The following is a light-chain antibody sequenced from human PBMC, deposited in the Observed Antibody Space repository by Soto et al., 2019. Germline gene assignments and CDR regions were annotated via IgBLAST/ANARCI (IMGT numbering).Light chain of an antibody. CDR2: ANS. J-gene: IGLJ1*01. V-gene: IGLV1-40*01. CDR1: SSNIGAGYD. CDR3: QSYDSSLSGYV. Sequence: QSVLTQPPSVSRAPGQRVTISCTGSSSNIGAGYDVNWYQQLPGTAPKFLIYANSNRPSGVPDRFSGSKSGTSASLAITVLQTEDEADYYCQSYDSSLSGYVFGTGTKVTVL.